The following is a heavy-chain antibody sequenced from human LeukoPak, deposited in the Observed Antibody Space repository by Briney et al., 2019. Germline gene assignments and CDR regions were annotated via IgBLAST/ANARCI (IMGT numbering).Heavy chain of an antibody. J-gene: IGHJ4*02. V-gene: IGHV1-46*01. D-gene: IGHD5-12*01. Sequence: ASVKVSCKASGYTFTNYYMHWVRQAPGQGLEWMGIINPSGGSTGYAQKFQGRVTMTRDTSTSTVYMELSSLRSEDTAAYYCARVSGHANFDYWGQGTLVTVSS. CDR3: ARVSGHANFDY. CDR1: GYTFTNYY. CDR2: INPSGGST.